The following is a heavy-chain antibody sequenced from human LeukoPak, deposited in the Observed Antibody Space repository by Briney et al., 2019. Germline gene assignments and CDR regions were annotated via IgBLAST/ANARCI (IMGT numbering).Heavy chain of an antibody. D-gene: IGHD5-24*01. CDR1: GGSTSSGGYS. J-gene: IGHJ4*02. V-gene: IGHV4-30-2*01. Sequence: SETLSLTCAVSGGSTSSGGYSWSWIRQPPGKGLEWIGYIYHSGSTYYNPSLKSRVTISVDRSKTQFSLKLSSVTAADTAVYYCARGGDGYNSCYFDYWGQGTLVTVSS. CDR3: ARGGDGYNSCYFDY. CDR2: IYHSGST.